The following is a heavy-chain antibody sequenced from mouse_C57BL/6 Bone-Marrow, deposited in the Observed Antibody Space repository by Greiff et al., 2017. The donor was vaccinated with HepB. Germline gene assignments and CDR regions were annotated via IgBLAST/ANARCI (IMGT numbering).Heavy chain of an antibody. J-gene: IGHJ4*01. CDR2: IWTGGGT. CDR3: ARVYYAMDY. Sequence: VMLVESGPGLVAPSQSLSITCTVSGFSLTSYAISWVRQPPGKGLEWLGVIWTGGGTNYNSALKSRLSISKDNSKSQVFFKMNSLQADDTAIYYCARVYYAMDYWGQGTSVTVSS. CDR1: GFSLTSYA. V-gene: IGHV2-9-1*01.